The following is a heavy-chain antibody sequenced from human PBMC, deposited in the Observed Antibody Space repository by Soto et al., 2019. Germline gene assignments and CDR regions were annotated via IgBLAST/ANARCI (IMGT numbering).Heavy chain of an antibody. CDR2: IIPIFGTA. CDR3: AADYYDSSGYYSAVDY. Sequence: SVKVSCKASGGTFSSYAISRVRQAPGQGLEWMGGIIPIFGTANYAQKFQGRVTITADKSTSTAYMDLSSLRSEDTAVYYCAADYYDSSGYYSAVDYWGQGTLVTVSS. J-gene: IGHJ4*02. V-gene: IGHV1-69*06. CDR1: GGTFSSYA. D-gene: IGHD3-22*01.